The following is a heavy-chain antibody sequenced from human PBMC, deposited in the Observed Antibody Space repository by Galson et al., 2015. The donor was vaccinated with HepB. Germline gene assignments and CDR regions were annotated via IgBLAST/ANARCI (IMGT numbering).Heavy chain of an antibody. D-gene: IGHD5-24*01. J-gene: IGHJ4*02. CDR1: GFSFRTYE. CDR2: ISGSARTV. V-gene: IGHV3-48*03. Sequence: SLRLPCAASGFSFRTYEMHWVRQAPGKGLEWVSSISGSARTVYYADSVKGRFAISRDNVRDSLYLQMNSLRAEDTAVYYCARSEVEMATIPYFDYWGQGTLVTVSS. CDR3: ARSEVEMATIPYFDY.